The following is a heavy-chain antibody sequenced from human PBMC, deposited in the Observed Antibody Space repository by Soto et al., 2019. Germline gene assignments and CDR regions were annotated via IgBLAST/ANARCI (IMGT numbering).Heavy chain of an antibody. V-gene: IGHV1-18*01. J-gene: IGHJ4*02. Sequence: ASVKVSCKASGYTFTSYGISWVRQAPGQGLEWMGWISAYNGNTNYAQKLQGRVTMTTDTSTSTAYMELRSLRSDDTAVYYCARAGRMITFGGVDDYWGQGTLVTVSS. D-gene: IGHD3-16*01. CDR2: ISAYNGNT. CDR3: ARAGRMITFGGVDDY. CDR1: GYTFTSYG.